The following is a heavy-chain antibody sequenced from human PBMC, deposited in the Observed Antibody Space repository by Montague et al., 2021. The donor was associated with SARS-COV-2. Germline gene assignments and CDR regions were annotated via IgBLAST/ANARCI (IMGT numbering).Heavy chain of an antibody. V-gene: IGHV4-39*01. CDR1: GGSISSSSHY. Sequence: SETLSLTCTVSGGSISSSSHYWGWIRQPPGKGLDWIGSIYYSGSTYYKPSLKSRVTIYVDTSKNQFSLKLSSVTAADTAVYYCARHSGRGTIFGVITIPDVFDIWGQETTVTVSS. CDR2: IYYSGST. CDR3: ARHSGRGTIFGVITIPDVFDI. J-gene: IGHJ3*02. D-gene: IGHD3-3*01.